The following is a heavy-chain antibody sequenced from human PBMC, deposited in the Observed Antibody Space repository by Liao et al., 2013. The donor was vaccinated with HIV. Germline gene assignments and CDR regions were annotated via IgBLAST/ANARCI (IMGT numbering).Heavy chain of an antibody. Sequence: QVQLQQWGAGLLKPSATLSLTCAVYRGSFSGYYWSWIRQPPGKGLEWIGEINHSGSTNYNPSLKSRVTISIDTSKNQFSLKLSSVTAADTAVYYCARAGDITMVRGVIKSFDYWGQGTLVTVSS. CDR1: RGSFSGYY. V-gene: IGHV4-34*02. CDR3: ARAGDITMVRGVIKSFDY. CDR2: INHSGST. D-gene: IGHD3-10*01. J-gene: IGHJ4*02.